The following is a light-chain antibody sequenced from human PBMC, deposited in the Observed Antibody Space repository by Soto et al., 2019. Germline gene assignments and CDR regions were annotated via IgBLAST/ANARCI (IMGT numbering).Light chain of an antibody. V-gene: IGLV2-8*01. J-gene: IGLJ3*02. CDR2: DVS. Sequence: QSALTQPPSASGSPGQSVTISCTGTSSDVGTYNYVSWYQQHPGKAPKLMIYDVSKRPSGVPDRFSGSKSGNTASLTVSGRQAADAADYYCIAYAGSSIWGFGGGTKLTVL. CDR1: SSDVGTYNY. CDR3: IAYAGSSIWG.